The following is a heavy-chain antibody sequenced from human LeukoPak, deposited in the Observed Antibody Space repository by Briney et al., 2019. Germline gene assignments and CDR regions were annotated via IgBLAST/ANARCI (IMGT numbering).Heavy chain of an antibody. J-gene: IGHJ4*02. V-gene: IGHV1-2*02. D-gene: IGHD1-26*01. CDR1: GYTFTDLTEYY. Sequence: GASVKVSCKAFGYTFTDLTEYYVHWVRQAPGQRLEWMGWINPNNGGTKYAQRFQGRVTMTRDMSMNTAYMQLRSLTSDDRAVYYCARRLGGSSEGYEFWGQGPLVTVSS. CDR2: INPNNGGT. CDR3: ARRLGGSSEGYEF.